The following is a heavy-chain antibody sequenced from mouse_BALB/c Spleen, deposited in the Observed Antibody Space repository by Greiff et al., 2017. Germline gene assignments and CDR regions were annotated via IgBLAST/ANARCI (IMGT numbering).Heavy chain of an antibody. J-gene: IGHJ1*01. D-gene: IGHD2-1*01. V-gene: IGHV5-6-5*01. Sequence: EVKLVESGGGLVKPGGSLKLSCAASGFTFSSYAMSWVRQTPEKRLEWVASISSGGSTYYPDSVKGRFTISRDNARNILYLQMSSLRSEDTAMYYCARAGGNYPGYFDVWGAGTTVTVSS. CDR2: ISSGGST. CDR3: ARAGGNYPGYFDV. CDR1: GFTFSSYA.